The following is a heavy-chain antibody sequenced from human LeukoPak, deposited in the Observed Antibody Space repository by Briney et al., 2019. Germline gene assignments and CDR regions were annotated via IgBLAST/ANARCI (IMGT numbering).Heavy chain of an antibody. D-gene: IGHD6-19*01. J-gene: IGHJ1*01. CDR3: AKARGSSGWYEDFQH. CDR1: GFTFSTFA. CDR2: ISGSAGST. V-gene: IGHV3-23*01. Sequence: GGSLRLSCAASGFTFSTFAMSWVRQAPGKGLEWVSAISGSAGSTYYADSVKGRFTISRDNSENTLYLQMNSLRAEDTAVYYCAKARGSSGWYEDFQHWGQGTLVTVSS.